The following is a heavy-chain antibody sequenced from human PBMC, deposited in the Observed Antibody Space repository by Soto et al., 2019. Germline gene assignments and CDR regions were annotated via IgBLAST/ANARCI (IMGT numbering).Heavy chain of an antibody. J-gene: IGHJ3*02. D-gene: IGHD1-7*01. CDR2: INHSGST. CDR1: GGSFSGYY. CDR3: ARPSYNWNYDDAFDI. V-gene: IGHV4-34*01. Sequence: SETLSLTCAVYGGSFSGYYWSWIRQPPGKGLEWIGEINHSGSTNYNPSLKSRVTISVDTSKNQFSLKLSSVTAADTAVYYCARPSYNWNYDDAFDIWGQGTMVTVSS.